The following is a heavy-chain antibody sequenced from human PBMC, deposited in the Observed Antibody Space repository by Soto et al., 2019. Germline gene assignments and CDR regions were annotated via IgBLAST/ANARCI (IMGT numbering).Heavy chain of an antibody. V-gene: IGHV3-33*01. CDR2: IWSDGNNR. CDR3: VRGDNWNDEASDY. J-gene: IGHJ4*02. D-gene: IGHD1-1*01. CDR1: GFMFSNHG. Sequence: QVQLVESGGGVVQPGRSLRLSCAASGFMFSNHGMHWVRQAPGKGLEWVAVIWSDGNNRYYADSVKGRFTISRDNSKNTVYRQMNILIAEDTAVYYCVRGDNWNDEASDYFVQGTLVTVSS.